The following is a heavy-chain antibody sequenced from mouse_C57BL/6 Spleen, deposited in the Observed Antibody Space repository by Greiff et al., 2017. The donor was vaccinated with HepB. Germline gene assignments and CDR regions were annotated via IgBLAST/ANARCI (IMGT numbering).Heavy chain of an antibody. CDR2: FYPGSGSI. Sequence: VNLVESGAELVKPGASVKLSCKASGYTFTEYTIHWVKQRSGQGLEWIGWFYPGSGSIKYNEKFKDKATLTADKSSSTVYMELIRLTSEDSAVYFCARHEDRMGWLSWFAYWGQGTLVTVSA. D-gene: IGHD2-3*01. V-gene: IGHV1-62-2*01. CDR1: GYTFTEYT. J-gene: IGHJ3*01. CDR3: ARHEDRMGWLSWFAY.